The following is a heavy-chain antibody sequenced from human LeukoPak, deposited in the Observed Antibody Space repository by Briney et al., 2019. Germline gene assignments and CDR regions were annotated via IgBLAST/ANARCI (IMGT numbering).Heavy chain of an antibody. CDR3: ARDSGTYYDILTGPDAFDI. J-gene: IGHJ3*02. D-gene: IGHD3-9*01. CDR2: ISSSSSTI. Sequence: PGGSLRLSCAASGFTFSSYSMNWVRQAPGKGLEWVSYISSSSSTIYYADSVKGRFTISRDNAKNSLYLQMNSLRAKDTAVYYCARDSGTYYDILTGPDAFDIWGQGTMVTVSS. CDR1: GFTFSSYS. V-gene: IGHV3-48*01.